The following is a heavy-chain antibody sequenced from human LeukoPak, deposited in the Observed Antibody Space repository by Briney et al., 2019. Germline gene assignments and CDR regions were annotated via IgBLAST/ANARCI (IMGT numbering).Heavy chain of an antibody. Sequence: PSETLSLTCAVSGGSISSSNWWSWVRQPPGKGLEWIGEIYHSGSTNYNPSLKSRVTISVDKSKNQFSLKLSSVTAADTAVYYCASDVAYCGGDCSQMATITRYFDLWGRGTLVTVSS. V-gene: IGHV4-4*02. J-gene: IGHJ2*01. CDR1: GGSISSSNW. CDR2: IYHSGST. CDR3: ASDVAYCGGDCSQMATITRYFDL. D-gene: IGHD2-21*02.